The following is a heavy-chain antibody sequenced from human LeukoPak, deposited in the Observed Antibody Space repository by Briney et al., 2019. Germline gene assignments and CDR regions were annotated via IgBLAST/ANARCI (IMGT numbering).Heavy chain of an antibody. Sequence: GGSLRLSCAASGFIVSSNYMSWVRQAPGKGLEWVSVIYSGGNTYYADSVKGRFTIYRDNSKNTLYLQMGSLRADDTAVYYCARDSSGWYYFDNWGQGALVTVSS. J-gene: IGHJ4*02. D-gene: IGHD6-19*01. V-gene: IGHV3-66*01. CDR2: IYSGGNT. CDR3: ARDSSGWYYFDN. CDR1: GFIVSSNY.